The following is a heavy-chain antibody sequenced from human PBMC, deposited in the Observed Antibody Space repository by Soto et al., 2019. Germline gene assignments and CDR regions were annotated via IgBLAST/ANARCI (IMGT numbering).Heavy chain of an antibody. Sequence: ASVKVSCKASGYTFTGYGISWVRQAPGQGLEWMGWISAYNGNTNYAQKLQGRVTMTTDTSTSTAYMELRSLRSDDTAVYYCAREADIAVAGYYYYYGMDVWGQGTTVTVSS. CDR3: AREADIAVAGYYYYYGMDV. CDR1: GYTFTGYG. V-gene: IGHV1-18*04. J-gene: IGHJ6*02. CDR2: ISAYNGNT. D-gene: IGHD6-19*01.